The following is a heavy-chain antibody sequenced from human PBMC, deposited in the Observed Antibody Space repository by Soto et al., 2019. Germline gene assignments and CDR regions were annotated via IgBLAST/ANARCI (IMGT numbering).Heavy chain of an antibody. CDR1: GGSISSGGYY. CDR3: AGGRFGNFDY. D-gene: IGHD3-10*01. CDR2: IYYSGST. Sequence: QVQLQESGPGLVKPSQTLSLTCTVSGGSISSGGYYWSWIRQHPGKGLEWIGYIYYSGSTYYNPFLKDRGTKSVDHSKNQFSPELSSVAAADTAVYYCAGGRFGNFDYWGQGTLVTVSS. V-gene: IGHV4-31*03. J-gene: IGHJ4*02.